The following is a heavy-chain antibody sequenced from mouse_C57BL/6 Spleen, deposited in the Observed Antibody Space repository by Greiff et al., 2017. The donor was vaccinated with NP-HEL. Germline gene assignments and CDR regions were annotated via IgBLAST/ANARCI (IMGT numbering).Heavy chain of an antibody. V-gene: IGHV5-4*01. J-gene: IGHJ2*01. Sequence: VQLQESGGGLVKPGGSLKLSCAASGFTFSSYAMSWVRQTPEQRLEWVATISDGGSYTYYPDNVKGRFTISRDNAKNNLYLQISHLKSEDTAMYYCARDDTTVVEGYFDYWGQGTTLTVSS. D-gene: IGHD1-1*01. CDR2: ISDGGSYT. CDR3: ARDDTTVVEGYFDY. CDR1: GFTFSSYA.